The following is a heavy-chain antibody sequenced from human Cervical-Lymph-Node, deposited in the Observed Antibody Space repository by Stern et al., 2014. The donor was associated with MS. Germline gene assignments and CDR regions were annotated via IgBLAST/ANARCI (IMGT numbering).Heavy chain of an antibody. J-gene: IGHJ4*02. CDR3: VRERSSRGFDY. CDR1: GFTFTSYA. CDR2: ISYDGNTK. V-gene: IGHV3-30-3*01. D-gene: IGHD5/OR15-5a*01. Sequence: VQLVESGGGVVQPGRSLRVSCATAGFTFTSYALNCVRQAPGKGLEWVAVISYDGNTKYYADSVKCRFTISRDNSKNTLYLQMSSLRAEDTAVYYCVRERSSRGFDYWGQRSLVTVSS.